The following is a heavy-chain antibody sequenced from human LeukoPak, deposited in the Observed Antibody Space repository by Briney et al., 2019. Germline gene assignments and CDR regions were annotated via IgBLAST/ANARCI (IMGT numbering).Heavy chain of an antibody. Sequence: GGSLRLSCAASGFTFSSYGMSGVRQAPGQGLEWVSAISGSGGSTYYADSVKGRFTIYRDNAKNSRYLQMNSLRAEDTAVYYCARDRIKGGRCYFDYWGQGTLVTVSS. D-gene: IGHD1-26*01. CDR2: ISGSGGST. J-gene: IGHJ4*02. V-gene: IGHV3-23*01. CDR1: GFTFSSYG. CDR3: ARDRIKGGRCYFDY.